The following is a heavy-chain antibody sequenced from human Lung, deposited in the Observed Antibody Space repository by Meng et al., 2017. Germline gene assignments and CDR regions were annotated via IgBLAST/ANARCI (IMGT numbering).Heavy chain of an antibody. CDR1: GGSFSYYM. J-gene: IGHJ4*02. CDR3: ARGPTTMAHDFDY. D-gene: IGHD4-11*01. V-gene: IGHV4-34*01. Sequence: QVQLQQWAAGLLQPSETLSLTCVVSGGSFSYYMWSWIRQPPGKGLGWIGEINHSGSTNYNPSLESRATISVDTSQNTLSLKLSSVTAADSAVYYCARGPTTMAHDFDYWGQGTLVTVSS. CDR2: INHSGST.